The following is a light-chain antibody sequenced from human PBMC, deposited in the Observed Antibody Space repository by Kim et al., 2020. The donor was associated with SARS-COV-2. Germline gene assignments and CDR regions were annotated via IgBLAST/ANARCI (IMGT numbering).Light chain of an antibody. CDR1: TSNIGSNF. CDR2: RNN. Sequence: GQGVTISCSGSTSNIGSNFVYWYQQVPGTAPKLLIYRNNQRPSGVPDRFLGSKSGTSASLAISGLRSEDESDYYCAVWDDSLSGRVFGGGTKLTVL. J-gene: IGLJ3*02. V-gene: IGLV1-47*01. CDR3: AVWDDSLSGRV.